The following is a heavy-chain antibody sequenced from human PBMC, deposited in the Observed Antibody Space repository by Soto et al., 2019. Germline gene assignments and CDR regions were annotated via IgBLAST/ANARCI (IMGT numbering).Heavy chain of an antibody. J-gene: IGHJ6*02. CDR3: TTSRYCSGGSCFYYYYYYGMDV. Sequence: GGSLRLSCAASGFTFSNAWMSWVRQAPGKGLEWVGRIKSKTDGGTTDYAAPVKGRFTISRDDSKNTLYLQMNSLKTEDTAVYYCTTSRYCSGGSCFYYYYYYGMDVWGQGTTVTVSS. V-gene: IGHV3-15*01. D-gene: IGHD2-15*01. CDR1: GFTFSNAW. CDR2: IKSKTDGGTT.